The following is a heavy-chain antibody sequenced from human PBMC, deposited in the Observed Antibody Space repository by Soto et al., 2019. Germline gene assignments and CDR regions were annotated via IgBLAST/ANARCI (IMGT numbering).Heavy chain of an antibody. CDR2: ISGSGGST. J-gene: IGHJ6*03. D-gene: IGHD3-10*01. V-gene: IGHV3-23*01. CDR3: AKDGLLWFGEFPLGGYYYYMDV. CDR1: GFTFSSYA. Sequence: GGSLRLSCAASGFTFSSYAMSWVRQAPGKGLEWVSAISGSGGSTYYADSVKGRFTISRDNSKNTLYLQMNSLRAEDTAVYYCAKDGLLWFGEFPLGGYYYYMDVWGKGTTVTVSS.